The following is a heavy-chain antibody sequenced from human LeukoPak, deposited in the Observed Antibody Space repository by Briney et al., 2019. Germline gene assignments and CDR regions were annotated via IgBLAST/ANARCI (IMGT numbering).Heavy chain of an antibody. Sequence: PGGSLRLSCAASGFTVSSNYMSWVRQAPGKGLEWVSVIYSGGSTYYADSVKGRFTISRDNSKNTLYLQMNSLRAEDTAVYYCARAMVRGVHHQSPRLDPWGQGTLVTVSS. J-gene: IGHJ5*02. D-gene: IGHD3-10*01. CDR1: GFTVSSNY. V-gene: IGHV3-53*01. CDR2: IYSGGST. CDR3: ARAMVRGVHHQSPRLDP.